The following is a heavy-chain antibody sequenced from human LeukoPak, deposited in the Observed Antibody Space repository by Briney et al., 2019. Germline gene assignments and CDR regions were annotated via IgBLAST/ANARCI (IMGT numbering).Heavy chain of an antibody. CDR1: GYTFTSYG. CDR3: ASRASCSGGTCYMFDY. CDR2: ISAYNGNT. V-gene: IGHV1-18*01. Sequence: GASVKVSCKASGYTFTSYGISWVRQAPGQGLEWMGWISAYNGNTNYAQKLQGRVTMTTDTSTSTAYMELRSLRSDDTAVYYCASRASCSGGTCYMFDYWGQGTLVTVSS. J-gene: IGHJ4*02. D-gene: IGHD2-15*01.